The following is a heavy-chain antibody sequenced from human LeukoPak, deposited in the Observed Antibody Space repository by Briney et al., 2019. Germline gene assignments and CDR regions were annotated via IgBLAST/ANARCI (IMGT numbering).Heavy chain of an antibody. Sequence: GGSLRLSCEASQFTFSRFAMSWIRQAPGTGLEWVSTLSGSGTATYYADSVKGRFATSRDNSKDTLYLQMDNLRADDTAVYYCAKHLGSHSFLFYYMDVWGTGTSVIVSS. CDR1: QFTFSRFA. D-gene: IGHD2-21*01. V-gene: IGHV3-23*01. J-gene: IGHJ6*03. CDR3: AKHLGSHSFLFYYMDV. CDR2: LSGSGTAT.